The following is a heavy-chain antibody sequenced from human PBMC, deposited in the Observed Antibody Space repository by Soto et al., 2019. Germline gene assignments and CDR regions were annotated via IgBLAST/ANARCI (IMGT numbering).Heavy chain of an antibody. CDR3: ASGVIVPTTLVH. Sequence: QVQLQESGPGLVKPSQTLSLTCTVSGGSVRSDRYYWGWIRQRPGKGLEWIGYIYFSGDAYYNPSLKSRVAISVDTSKNQFSLKLNSVTAADTAVYYCASGVIVPTTLVHWGQGALVTVSP. J-gene: IGHJ4*01. CDR2: IYFSGDA. CDR1: GGSVRSDRYY. V-gene: IGHV4-31*03. D-gene: IGHD5-12*01.